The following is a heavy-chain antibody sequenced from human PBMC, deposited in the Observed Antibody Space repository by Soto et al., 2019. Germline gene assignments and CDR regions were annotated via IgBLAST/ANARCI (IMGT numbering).Heavy chain of an antibody. CDR3: ARDPIIVVPAAINGRNWFDP. CDR1: GYTFTSYG. D-gene: IGHD2-2*01. J-gene: IGHJ5*02. CDR2: ISAYNGST. Sequence: VASVKVSCKASGYTFTSYGISWVRQAPGQGLGWMGWISAYNGSTNYAQKLQGRVTMTTDTSTSTAYMELRSLRSDDTAVYYCARDPIIVVPAAINGRNWFDPWGQGTLVTVSS. V-gene: IGHV1-18*01.